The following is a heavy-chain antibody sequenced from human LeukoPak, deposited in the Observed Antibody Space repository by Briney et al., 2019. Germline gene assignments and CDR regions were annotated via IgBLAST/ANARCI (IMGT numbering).Heavy chain of an antibody. J-gene: IGHJ4*02. V-gene: IGHV4-59*12. CDR2: IYDSTRI. D-gene: IGHD2-15*01. Sequence: SETLSLTCTVSGGSIISYYWTWVRQPPGKGLEWIGYIYDSTRIHYNPSLESRVTISVDTSKNQFSLKLSSVTAADTAVYYCARKGAAYCSGGSCYIFDYWGQGTLVTVSS. CDR1: GGSIISYY. CDR3: ARKGAAYCSGGSCYIFDY.